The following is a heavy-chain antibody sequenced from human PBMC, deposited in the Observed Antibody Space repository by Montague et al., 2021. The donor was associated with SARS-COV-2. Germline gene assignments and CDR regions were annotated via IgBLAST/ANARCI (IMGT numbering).Heavy chain of an antibody. CDR3: ARVRTYDYDNSGYSDF. CDR2: NYYSGST. V-gene: IGHV4-30-4*08. J-gene: IGHJ4*02. Sequence: TLSLTCTVSGGSISNEDYYWSRIRQPPGKGLVWFGYNYYSGSTYHTLTLKSRVTLSVDTSKIQFSLKLSAATAADTSVYDCARVRTYDYDNSGYSDFWGQGTLVTVSS. D-gene: IGHD3-22*01. CDR1: GGSISNEDYY.